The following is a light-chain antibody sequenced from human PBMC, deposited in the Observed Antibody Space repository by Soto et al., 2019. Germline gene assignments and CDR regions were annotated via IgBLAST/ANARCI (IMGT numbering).Light chain of an antibody. J-gene: IGLJ3*02. Sequence: LTQPTSVSGSPGQSITISCTGVSSDIGGYNHVSWYQQHPGNVPRLIIYDVDNRPLGISNRFSGSQSGNTASLSISGLQAEDEADYYCCAYTARTTLSWVFGGGTKGTVL. V-gene: IGLV2-14*03. CDR1: SSDIGGYNH. CDR3: CAYTARTTLSWV. CDR2: DVD.